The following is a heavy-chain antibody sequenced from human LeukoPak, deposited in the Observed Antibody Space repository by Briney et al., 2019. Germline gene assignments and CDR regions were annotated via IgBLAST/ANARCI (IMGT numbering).Heavy chain of an antibody. CDR3: TRGDSWNYVY. CDR1: GFIFNNYA. CDR2: ISWNSGSI. V-gene: IGHV3-9*01. J-gene: IGHJ4*02. D-gene: IGHD1-7*01. Sequence: GGSLRLSCAGSGFIFNNYAMHWVRQPPGKGLEWVSGISWNSGSIDYADSVKGRFTISRDDSKSIAYLQMNSLKTEDTAVYYCTRGDSWNYVYGGQETLFTVS.